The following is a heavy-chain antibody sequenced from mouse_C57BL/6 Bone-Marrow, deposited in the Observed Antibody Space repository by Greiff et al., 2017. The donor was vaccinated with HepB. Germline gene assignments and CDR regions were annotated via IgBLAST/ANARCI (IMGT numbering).Heavy chain of an antibody. Sequence: EVNLVESGGGLVQPKGSLKLSCAASGFSFNTYAMNWVRQAPGKGLEWVARIRSKSNNYATYYADSVKDRFTISRDDSESMLYLQMNNLKTEDTAIDYCVGLQSEVWGFAYWGQGTLVTVSA. CDR1: GFSFNTYA. CDR2: IRSKSNNYAT. D-gene: IGHD6-2*01. V-gene: IGHV10-1*01. J-gene: IGHJ3*01. CDR3: VGLQSEVWGFAY.